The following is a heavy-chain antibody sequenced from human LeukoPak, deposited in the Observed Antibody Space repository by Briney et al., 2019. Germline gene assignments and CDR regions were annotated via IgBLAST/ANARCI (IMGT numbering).Heavy chain of an antibody. D-gene: IGHD3-3*01. CDR2: ISSSSSYT. CDR1: GFTFSDYY. CDR3: ARAPYYDFWSGYYGYFDY. Sequence: PGGSLRLSCAASGFTFSDYYMSWIRRAPGKGLEWGSYISSSSSYTNYADSVKGRFTISRDNAKNSLYLQMNSLRAEDTAVYYCARAPYYDFWSGYYGYFDYWGQGTLVTVSS. J-gene: IGHJ4*02. V-gene: IGHV3-11*06.